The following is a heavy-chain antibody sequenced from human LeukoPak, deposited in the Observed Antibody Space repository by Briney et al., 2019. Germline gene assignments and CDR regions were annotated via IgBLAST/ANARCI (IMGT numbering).Heavy chain of an antibody. J-gene: IGHJ4*02. CDR3: ARDSGTYLGLVDY. D-gene: IGHD1-26*01. CDR1: GLTFNSYS. V-gene: IGHV3-21*01. Sequence: GESLKISCAASGLTFNSYSVYWVRQAPGKGLEWVSSISSSGTYISYADSVKGRFTISRDYAENSVFLQMNSLRVEDTALYYCARDSGTYLGLVDYWGQGTLVTVSS. CDR2: ISSSGTYI.